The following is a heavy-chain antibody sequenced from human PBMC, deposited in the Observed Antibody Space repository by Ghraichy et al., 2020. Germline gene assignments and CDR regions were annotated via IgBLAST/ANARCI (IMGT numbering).Heavy chain of an antibody. CDR3: AKVWRGDYRYSDYYGMDV. CDR1: GFTFSSYA. Sequence: GGSLRLSCAASGFTFSSYAMSWVRQAPGKGLEWVSAISGSGGSTYYADSVKGRFTISRDNSKNTLYLQMNSLRAEDTAVYYCAKVWRGDYRYSDYYGMDVWGQGTTVTVSS. J-gene: IGHJ6*02. V-gene: IGHV3-23*01. CDR2: ISGSGGST. D-gene: IGHD2-21*02.